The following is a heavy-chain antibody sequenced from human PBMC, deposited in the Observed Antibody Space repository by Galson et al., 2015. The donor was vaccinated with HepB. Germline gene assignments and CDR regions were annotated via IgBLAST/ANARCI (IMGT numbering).Heavy chain of an antibody. CDR2: ISGSGGST. J-gene: IGHJ5*02. D-gene: IGHD2-2*02. V-gene: IGHV3-23*01. Sequence: SLRLSCAASGFTFSSYAMSWVRQAPGKGLEWVSAISGSGGSTYYADSVKGRFTISRDNSKNTLYLQMNSLRAEDTAVYYCAKDLLAVAGYCSSTSCYTSPGSWFDPWGQGTLVTVSS. CDR1: GFTFSSYA. CDR3: AKDLLAVAGYCSSTSCYTSPGSWFDP.